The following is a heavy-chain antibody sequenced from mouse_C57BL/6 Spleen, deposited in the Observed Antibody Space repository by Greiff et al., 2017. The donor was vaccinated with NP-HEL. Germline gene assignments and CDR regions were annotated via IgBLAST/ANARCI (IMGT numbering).Heavy chain of an antibody. CDR1: GFTFTDYY. D-gene: IGHD1-1*01. CDR2: IRNKANGYTT. J-gene: IGHJ4*01. V-gene: IGHV7-3*01. Sequence: EVQLVESGGGLVQPGGSLSLSCAASGFTFTDYYMSWVRQPPGKALEWLGFIRNKANGYTTEYSASVKGRFTISRDNSQSILYLQMNALRAEDSATYYCARYGYYGSTLYAMDYWGQGTSVTVSS. CDR3: ARYGYYGSTLYAMDY.